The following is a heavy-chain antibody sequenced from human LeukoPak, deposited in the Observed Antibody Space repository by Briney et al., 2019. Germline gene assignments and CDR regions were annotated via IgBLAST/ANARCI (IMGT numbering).Heavy chain of an antibody. D-gene: IGHD3-22*01. CDR2: ISSGGTT. V-gene: IGHV3-53*01. CDR1: GLTVSSKH. J-gene: IGHJ4*02. Sequence: GGSLRLSCAASGLTVSSKHMTWVRQAPGKGLEWVSTISSGGTTYYADSVKGRFTISRDNSENTLYLQMNSLRAGDTAVYYCARDDYYDVSGLDYWGQGTLVTVSS. CDR3: ARDDYYDVSGLDY.